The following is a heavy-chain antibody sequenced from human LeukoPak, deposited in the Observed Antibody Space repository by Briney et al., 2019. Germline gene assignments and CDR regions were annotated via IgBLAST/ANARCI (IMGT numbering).Heavy chain of an antibody. CDR2: ISSSSSYT. Sequence: AGSLTVSYAASGFAFSDYYMHWIRQAPGKGLEWVSYISSSSSYTNYADSVKGRFTISRDNAKNSLYLQMNSLRAEDTAVYYCAKARLTNKPFDIWGQGSGATVSS. J-gene: IGHJ3*02. D-gene: IGHD1-1*01. CDR1: GFAFSDYY. CDR3: AKARLTNKPFDI. V-gene: IGHV3-11*03.